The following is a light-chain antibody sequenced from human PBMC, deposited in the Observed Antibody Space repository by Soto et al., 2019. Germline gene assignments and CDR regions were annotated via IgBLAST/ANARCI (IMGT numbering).Light chain of an antibody. Sequence: EIVITQSPATLSLSSGERATLSVRASQSVSSNLAWYQQKPGQAPGVLIYDISTRATGIPTRFSGSGSGTESTLTISSLQSEDFAVYYCQQYNSWPLTFGGGTKVDIK. CDR1: QSVSSN. V-gene: IGKV3D-15*01. J-gene: IGKJ4*01. CDR3: QQYNSWPLT. CDR2: DIS.